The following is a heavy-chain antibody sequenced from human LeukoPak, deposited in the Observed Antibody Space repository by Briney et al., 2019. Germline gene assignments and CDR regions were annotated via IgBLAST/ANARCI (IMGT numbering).Heavy chain of an antibody. CDR3: AREGRSGFYYMDV. Sequence: ASVKVSCKASGYTFTSYGISWVRQAPGQGLEWMGIITPSGGSTTYAQKFQGRVTMTRDLSTSTVYMELSSLRSEVTAVYYCAREGRSGFYYMDVWGKGTTVTVSS. CDR1: GYTFTSYG. J-gene: IGHJ6*03. D-gene: IGHD3-10*01. V-gene: IGHV1-46*01. CDR2: ITPSGGST.